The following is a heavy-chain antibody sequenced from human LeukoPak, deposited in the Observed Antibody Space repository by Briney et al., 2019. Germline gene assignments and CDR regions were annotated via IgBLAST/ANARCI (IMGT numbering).Heavy chain of an antibody. CDR1: GGSISSSSYY. CDR2: IYYSGST. Sequence: SETLSLTCTVSGGSISSSSYYWGWIRQPPGKGLEWIGSIYYSGSTYYNPSLKSRVTISVDTSKNQFSLKLSSVTAADTAVYYCARRLGVTNSDDAFHVWGLGTMVTVS. J-gene: IGHJ3*01. V-gene: IGHV4-39*01. CDR3: ARRLGVTNSDDAFHV. D-gene: IGHD1-26*01.